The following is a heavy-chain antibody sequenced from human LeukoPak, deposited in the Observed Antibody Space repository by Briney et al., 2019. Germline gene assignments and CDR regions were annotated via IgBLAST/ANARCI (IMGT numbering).Heavy chain of an antibody. CDR2: INPNRSAT. CDR3: ARVLYTRPFHYGMDV. Sequence: GASVKVSCKASGYTFTDYYLHWVRQAPGQGLEWMGWINPNRSATNFARKFQGRVTLTRDTSITTAYMELTGLRSDGTAVYFCARVLYTRPFHYGMDVWGQGTTVTISS. V-gene: IGHV1-2*02. J-gene: IGHJ6*02. D-gene: IGHD1-14*01. CDR1: GYTFTDYY.